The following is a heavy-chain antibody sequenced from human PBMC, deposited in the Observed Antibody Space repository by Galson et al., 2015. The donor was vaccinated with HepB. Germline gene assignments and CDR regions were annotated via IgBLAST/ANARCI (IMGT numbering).Heavy chain of an antibody. CDR3: ARGGGQQPLYYYYGMDV. CDR1: GFTFSSYG. Sequence: SLRLSCAASGFTFSSYGMHWVRQAPGKGLEWVAVIWYDGSNKYYADSVKGRFTISRDNSKNTLYLQMNSLRAEDTAVYYCARGGGQQPLYYYYGMDVWGQGTTVTVSS. J-gene: IGHJ6*02. V-gene: IGHV3-33*01. D-gene: IGHD6-13*01. CDR2: IWYDGSNK.